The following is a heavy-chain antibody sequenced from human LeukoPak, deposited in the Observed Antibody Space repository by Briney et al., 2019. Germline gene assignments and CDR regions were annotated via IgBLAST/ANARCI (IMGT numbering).Heavy chain of an antibody. CDR3: ARHISAASRFDY. J-gene: IGHJ4*02. Sequence: SETLSLTCSVSGGSISDYYWSWIRQPPGKGLEWIGYIFYSGSTNYNPSLKSRVTISVDTSKNQLSLRLSSVTAADTAVYYCARHISAASRFDYWGQGSLVTVSS. CDR2: IFYSGST. D-gene: IGHD6-13*01. V-gene: IGHV4-59*08. CDR1: GGSISDYY.